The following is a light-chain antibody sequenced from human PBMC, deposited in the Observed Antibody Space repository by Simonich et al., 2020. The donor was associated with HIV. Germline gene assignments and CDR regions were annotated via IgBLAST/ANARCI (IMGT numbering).Light chain of an antibody. Sequence: QSVLTQPPSVSGATGQRVTISCTGSSSNIGAGYDVHWYQQLPGTAPKLLTYGTSNRPSGVPDRFSGSKSGTSASLAITGLQAEDEADYYCQSYDSSLSGWVFGGGTKLTVL. CDR3: QSYDSSLSGWV. V-gene: IGLV1-40*01. CDR1: SSNIGAGYD. J-gene: IGLJ3*02. CDR2: GTS.